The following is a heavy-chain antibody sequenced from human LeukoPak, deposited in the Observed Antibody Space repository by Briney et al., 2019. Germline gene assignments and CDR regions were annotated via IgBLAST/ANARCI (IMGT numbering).Heavy chain of an antibody. CDR1: GFTFSSYA. D-gene: IGHD6-19*01. CDR2: I. Sequence: GRSLRLPCAASGFTFSSYAMHWVRQAPGKGLEWVAVIYYADSVKGRFTISRDNSKNTLYLQMNSLRAEDTAVYYCARDRQTSPIAVAGTFDYWGQGTLVTVSS. J-gene: IGHJ4*02. CDR3: ARDRQTSPIAVAGTFDY. V-gene: IGHV3-30*04.